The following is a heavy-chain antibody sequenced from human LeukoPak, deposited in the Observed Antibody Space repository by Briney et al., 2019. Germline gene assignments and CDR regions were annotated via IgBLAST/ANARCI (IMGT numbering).Heavy chain of an antibody. J-gene: IGHJ4*02. Sequence: GGSLRLSCAASGFTFSSYSMNWVRQAPGKGLEWVSSISSSSSYIYYADSVKGRFTISRDNAKNSLYLQMNSLRAEDTAVYYCASHLALLWFGVPTSFDYRRRGTLVTVFS. CDR2: ISSSSSYI. V-gene: IGHV3-21*01. CDR3: ASHLALLWFGVPTSFDY. CDR1: GFTFSSYS. D-gene: IGHD3-10*01.